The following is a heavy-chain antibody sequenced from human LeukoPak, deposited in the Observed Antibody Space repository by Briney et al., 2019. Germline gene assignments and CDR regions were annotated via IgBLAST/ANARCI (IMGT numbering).Heavy chain of an antibody. D-gene: IGHD3-10*01. J-gene: IGHJ6*02. CDR3: ARDGENTGFYHGIDV. V-gene: IGHV3-21*01. Sequence: GGSLRLSCAASGITFSSYSMTWVRQAPGKGLEWVSSITGTGSYIDYADSVRGRFTISRDNAKNSLYLQMNSLRAEDTAVYYCARDGENTGFYHGIDVWGQGSTVTVSS. CDR2: ITGTGSYI. CDR1: GITFSSYS.